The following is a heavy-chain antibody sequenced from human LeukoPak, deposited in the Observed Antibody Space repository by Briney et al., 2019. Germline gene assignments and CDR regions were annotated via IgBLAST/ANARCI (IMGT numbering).Heavy chain of an antibody. V-gene: IGHV3-23*01. CDR2: ISGSGGST. CDR1: GFTFSSYA. D-gene: IGHD3-22*01. J-gene: IGHJ4*02. Sequence: PGGSLRLSCAASGFTFSSYAMSWVRQAPGKGLEWVSAISGSGGSTYYADSVKGRFTISRDNSKNTLYLQMNSLRAEDTAVYYCAKVAYYYDSSGYYLSGPFDYWGQGTLVTVSS. CDR3: AKVAYYYDSSGYYLSGPFDY.